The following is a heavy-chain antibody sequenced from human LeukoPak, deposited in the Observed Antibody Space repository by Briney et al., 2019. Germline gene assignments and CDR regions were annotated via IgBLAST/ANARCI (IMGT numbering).Heavy chain of an antibody. CDR1: GGSFSGYY. Sequence: TSETLSLTCAVYGGSFSGYYWSWIRQPPGKGLEWIGEINHSGSTNYNPSLKSRVTISVDTSKNQFSLKLSSVTAADTAVYYCARGHGGKPDYWGQGTLVTVSS. V-gene: IGHV4-34*01. D-gene: IGHD2-15*01. CDR2: INHSGST. J-gene: IGHJ4*02. CDR3: ARGHGGKPDY.